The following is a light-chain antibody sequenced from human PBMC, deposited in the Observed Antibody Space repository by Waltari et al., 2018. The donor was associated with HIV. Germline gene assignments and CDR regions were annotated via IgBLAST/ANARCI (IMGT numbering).Light chain of an antibody. CDR2: VERSGGY. V-gene: IGLV4-60*03. J-gene: IGLJ3*02. CDR1: SGHSSYI. CDR3: ETWDSNTWV. Sequence: QPVLTQSSSASASLGSSVKLTCTLSSGHSSYIIAWHQQQPGKAPRYLMKVERSGGYYKWCGLSDRFSGYSSGDDRYLTISNRQAEDEADYYCETWDSNTWVFGGGTKLTVL.